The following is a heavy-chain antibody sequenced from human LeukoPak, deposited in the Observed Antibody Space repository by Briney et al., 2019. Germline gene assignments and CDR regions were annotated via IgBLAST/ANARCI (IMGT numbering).Heavy chain of an antibody. V-gene: IGHV1-2*06. CDR1: GYTFTGYY. J-gene: IGHJ4*02. Sequence: GASVKVSCKASGYTFTGYYMHWVRQAPGQGLEWMGRINPNSGGTSYAQRFQGRVTLTRHTSITTAYMELTSLRSDDTAVYYCARDRGCGDVFDYWGQGTLVTVSS. CDR3: ARDRGCGDVFDY. D-gene: IGHD3-10*01. CDR2: INPNSGGT.